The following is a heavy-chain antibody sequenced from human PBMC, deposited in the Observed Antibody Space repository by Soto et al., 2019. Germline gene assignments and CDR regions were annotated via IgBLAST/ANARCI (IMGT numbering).Heavy chain of an antibody. CDR3: AHGEYSRDGWCFFEY. CDR1: GFSLNAIGVR. Sequence: SGPTLVNPTQTLTLTCTLSGFSLNAIGVRVGWIRQPPGKALELLALIYWDDGKRYSPSLKNRLTVTKDILKNQVVLTMTNMETADTGTYYCAHGEYSRDGWCFFEYSEQGTMVTVSS. V-gene: IGHV2-5*02. CDR2: IYWDDGK. J-gene: IGHJ4*02. D-gene: IGHD2-8*01.